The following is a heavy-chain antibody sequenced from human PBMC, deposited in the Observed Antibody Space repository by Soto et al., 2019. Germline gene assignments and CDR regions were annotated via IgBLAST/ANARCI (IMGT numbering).Heavy chain of an antibody. J-gene: IGHJ6*02. V-gene: IGHV4-61*01. Sequence: QVQLQESGPGLVKPSETLSLTCTVSGGSVSSGSYYWSWIRQPPGKGLEWIGYTYYSGSTNYNPSLKSRVTISVDTSKNQFSLKLSSVTAADTAVYYCAREGHYSALDVWGQGTTVTVSS. D-gene: IGHD2-15*01. CDR3: AREGHYSALDV. CDR1: GGSVSSGSYY. CDR2: TYYSGST.